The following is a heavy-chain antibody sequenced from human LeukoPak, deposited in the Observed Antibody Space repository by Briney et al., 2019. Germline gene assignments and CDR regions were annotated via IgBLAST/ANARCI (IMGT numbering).Heavy chain of an antibody. CDR1: GYSVSSGYH. J-gene: IGHJ4*02. CDR2: IYHSGST. Sequence: SETLSLTCAVSGYSVSSGYHWGWIRQPPGKGLEWIGSIYHSGSTYYNPSLKSRVTISVDTSKNQFSLKLSSVTAADTAVYYCARNIPHCSSTSCYTLLDYWGQGTLVTVSS. V-gene: IGHV4-38-2*01. CDR3: ARNIPHCSSTSCYTLLDY. D-gene: IGHD2-2*02.